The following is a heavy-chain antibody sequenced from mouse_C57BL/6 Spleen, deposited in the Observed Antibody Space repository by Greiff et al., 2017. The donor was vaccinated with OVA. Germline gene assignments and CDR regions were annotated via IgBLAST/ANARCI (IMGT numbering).Heavy chain of an antibody. Sequence: VQLKESGAELVRPGASVKLSCTASGFNIKDDYMHWVKQRPEQGLEWIGWIDPENGDTEYASKFQGKATITADTSSNTAYLQLSSLTSEDTAVYYCTTTTGPYWYFDVWGTGTTVTVSS. J-gene: IGHJ1*03. CDR3: TTTTGPYWYFDV. D-gene: IGHD1-1*01. V-gene: IGHV14-4*01. CDR1: GFNIKDDY. CDR2: IDPENGDT.